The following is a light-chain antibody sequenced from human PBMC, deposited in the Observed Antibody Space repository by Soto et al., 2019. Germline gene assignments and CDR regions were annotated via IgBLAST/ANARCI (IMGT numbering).Light chain of an antibody. CDR2: RAS. V-gene: IGKV3-20*01. Sequence: EIVMTQSPATLSVSPGERATLSCRASQSVSSNLAWYQQKPGQAPRLLIYRASSRATGIPDRFSGGGSGTDFTLTISRLEPEDFAVYYCQQFSSYPLTFGGGTKVDIK. CDR3: QQFSSYPLT. J-gene: IGKJ4*01. CDR1: QSVSSN.